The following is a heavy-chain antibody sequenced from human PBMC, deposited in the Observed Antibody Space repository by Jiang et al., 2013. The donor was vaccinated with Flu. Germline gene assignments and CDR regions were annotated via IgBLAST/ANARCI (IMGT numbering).Heavy chain of an antibody. CDR1: GFTFTNYE. J-gene: IGHJ4*02. CDR3: ARGREDYGGNFAPVRY. CDR2: MNPDSGDT. V-gene: IGHV1-8*01. Sequence: GAEVKKPGASVKVSCKASGFTFTNYEITWVRQATGQGLEWMGWMNPDSGDTAYAQKFQGRVTMTRDTSISTAYMELTSLTSEDTAVYYCARGREDYGGNFAPVRYWGQGPWSPSPQ. D-gene: IGHD4-23*01.